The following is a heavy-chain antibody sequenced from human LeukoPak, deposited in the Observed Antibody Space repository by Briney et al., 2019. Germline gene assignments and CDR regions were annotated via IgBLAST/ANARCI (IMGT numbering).Heavy chain of an antibody. V-gene: IGHV4-34*01. CDR3: ARGVWQNWFDP. CDR1: GGSISSYF. CDR2: INHSGST. J-gene: IGHJ5*02. Sequence: SETLSLTCTVSGGSISSYFWSWIRQPPGKGLEWIGEINHSGSTNYNPSLKSRVTISLETSKNQFSLKLSSVTAADTAVYYCARGVWQNWFDPWGQGTLVTVSS.